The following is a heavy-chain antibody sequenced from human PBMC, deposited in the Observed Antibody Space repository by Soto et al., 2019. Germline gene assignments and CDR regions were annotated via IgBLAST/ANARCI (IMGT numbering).Heavy chain of an antibody. CDR1: GFTFSSYA. CDR2: ISGSGGST. D-gene: IGHD5-12*01. CDR3: AKDPLDIVATIMNFDY. Sequence: EVQLLESGGGLVQPGGSLRLSCAASGFTFSSYAMSWVRQAPGKGLEWVSAISGSGGSTYYADSVKGRFTISRDNSKNTLYQQMNSLRAEDTAVYYCAKDPLDIVATIMNFDYWGQGTLVTVSS. J-gene: IGHJ4*02. V-gene: IGHV3-23*01.